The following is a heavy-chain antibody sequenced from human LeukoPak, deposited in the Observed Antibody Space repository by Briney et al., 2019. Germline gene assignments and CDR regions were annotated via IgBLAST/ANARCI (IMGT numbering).Heavy chain of an antibody. D-gene: IGHD2-8*01. V-gene: IGHV3-30*02. J-gene: IGHJ4*02. CDR3: ANNGPLEY. CDR2: IRYDGSNK. Sequence: GGSLRLSCAASGFTFSSYGIHWVRQAPGKGLEWVAFIRYDGSNKYYADSVKGRFTISRDNFQNTLYLLMKSLRVEDTAVYYCANNGPLEYWGQGTLVTVS. CDR1: GFTFSSYG.